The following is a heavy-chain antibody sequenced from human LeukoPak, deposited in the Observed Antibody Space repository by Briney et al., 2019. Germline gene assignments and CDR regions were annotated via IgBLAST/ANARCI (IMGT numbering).Heavy chain of an antibody. J-gene: IGHJ4*02. V-gene: IGHV3-30*18. D-gene: IGHD6-25*01. CDR3: AKDLQRLPHY. CDR1: GFTFSSYD. CDR2: ISHDGSNK. Sequence: QAGGSLRLSCAASGFTFSSYDMHWVRQAPGKGLEWVAVISHDGSNKYFADSVKGRFTISRGNSKNTLYLQMNSLRVEDTAVYYCAKDLQRLPHYWGQGTLVTVSS.